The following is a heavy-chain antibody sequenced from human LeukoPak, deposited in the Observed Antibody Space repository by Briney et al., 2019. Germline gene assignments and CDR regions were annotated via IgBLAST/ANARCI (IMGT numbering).Heavy chain of an antibody. V-gene: IGHV3-53*01. CDR1: GFTVSSNY. J-gene: IGHJ4*02. CDR2: IYSGGST. Sequence: GGSLRLSCAASGFTVSSNYMSWVRQAPGKGLEWVSVIYSGGSTYYADSVKGRFTISRDNSKNTLYLQINSLRAEDTAVYYCARDYYGSGSYPTLDWGQGTLVTVSS. D-gene: IGHD3-10*01. CDR3: ARDYYGSGSYPTLD.